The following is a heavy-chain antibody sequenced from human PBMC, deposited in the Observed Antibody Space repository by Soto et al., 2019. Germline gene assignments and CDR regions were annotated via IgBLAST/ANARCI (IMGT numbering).Heavy chain of an antibody. D-gene: IGHD6-13*01. CDR1: GDSISNSY. CDR2: IYNSVST. J-gene: IGHJ4*02. Sequence: SETLSLTCTVSGDSISNSYWSWIRQPPGKDLEWIAFIYNSVSTNYNPSLKSRVTISVDTSKNQFSLKLNSVTAADTAVYFCAREGEQQLVLLRVLRERYFDYWGQGTLVTVS. CDR3: AREGEQQLVLLRVLRERYFDY. V-gene: IGHV4-59*01.